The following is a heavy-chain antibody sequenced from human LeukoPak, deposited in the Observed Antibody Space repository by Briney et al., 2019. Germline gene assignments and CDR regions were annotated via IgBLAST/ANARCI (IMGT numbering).Heavy chain of an antibody. CDR2: MNPNRGDT. CDR1: GYTFTSYD. J-gene: IGHJ4*02. V-gene: IGHV1-8*01. D-gene: IGHD4-17*01. Sequence: ASVKVSCKASGYTFTSYDIHWVRQATGQGLEWMGRMNPNRGDTDYAQKFQGRVTMTRDTSISTAYMELSSLRSEDTAVYYCATGYGDYPFDYWGQGTLVTVSS. CDR3: ATGYGDYPFDY.